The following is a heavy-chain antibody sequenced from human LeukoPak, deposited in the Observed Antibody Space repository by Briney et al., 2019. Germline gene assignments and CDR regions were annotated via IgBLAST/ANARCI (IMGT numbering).Heavy chain of an antibody. CDR3: ARVGYSGGWYADY. V-gene: IGHV4-34*01. Sequence: SETLSLTCAAYGGSFSGYYWCWVRQPPGKGLEWIGEINHSGSTKYNPSLKSRVTISVDTSKNQFSLKLTSVTAADAAVYYCARVGYSGGWYADYWGQGTLATVSS. CDR2: INHSGST. D-gene: IGHD6-19*01. J-gene: IGHJ4*02. CDR1: GGSFSGYY.